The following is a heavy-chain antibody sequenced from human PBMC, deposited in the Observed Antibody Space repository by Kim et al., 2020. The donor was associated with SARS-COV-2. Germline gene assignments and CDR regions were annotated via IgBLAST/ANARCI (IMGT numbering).Heavy chain of an antibody. CDR1: GFTFSSYG. J-gene: IGHJ4*02. CDR2: ISYDGSNK. V-gene: IGHV3-30*18. CDR3: ANRRGGPEK. D-gene: IGHD6-25*01. Sequence: GGSLRLSCAASGFTFSSYGMHWVRQAPGKGLEWVAVISYDGSNKYYADSVKGRFTISRDNSKNTLYLQMNSLRAEDTAVYYCANRRGGPEKWGQGTLVTVSS.